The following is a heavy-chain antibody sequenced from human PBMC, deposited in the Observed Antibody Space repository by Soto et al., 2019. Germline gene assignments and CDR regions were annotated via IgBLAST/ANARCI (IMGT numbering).Heavy chain of an antibody. V-gene: IGHV1-69*02. D-gene: IGHD2-8*01. CDR2: IIPILGIA. Sequence: ASVKVSCKASGGTFSSYTISWVRQAPGQGLEWMGRIIPILGIANYAQKFQGRVTITADKSTSTAYMELSSLRSEDTAVYYCASRTYCTNGVCYLEKWLYYMDVWGKGTTVTVSS. CDR3: ASRTYCTNGVCYLEKWLYYMDV. CDR1: GGTFSSYT. J-gene: IGHJ6*03.